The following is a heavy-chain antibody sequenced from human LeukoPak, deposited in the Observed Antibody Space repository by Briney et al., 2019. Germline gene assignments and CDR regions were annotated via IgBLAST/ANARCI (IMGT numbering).Heavy chain of an antibody. J-gene: IGHJ4*02. CDR1: KYTFSSYF. CDR2: INPIGGST. CDR3: ATGGSLAVAPHQYYFDY. D-gene: IGHD6-19*01. V-gene: IGHV1-46*01. Sequence: GASVKVCCKASKYTFSSYFIHWVRQAPGQGPEWMGIINPIGGSTTYAQKFQGRVTMTRDTSTSTVYMDLSSLTSEDTAVFYCATGGSLAVAPHQYYFDYWGQGTLVTVSS.